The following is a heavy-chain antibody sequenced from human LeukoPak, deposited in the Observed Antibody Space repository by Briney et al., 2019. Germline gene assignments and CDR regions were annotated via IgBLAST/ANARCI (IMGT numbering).Heavy chain of an antibody. Sequence: QAGRSLRLSCAASGFTFSSYGMHWVRQAPGKGLEWVAVISYDGSNKYYADSVKGRFTISRDNAKNSVYLQMNGLRAEDTAVYHCATGRSCTTCYLPDYWGQGTLVTVSS. J-gene: IGHJ4*02. CDR1: GFTFSSYG. CDR3: ATGRSCTTCYLPDY. D-gene: IGHD2-2*01. V-gene: IGHV3-30*03. CDR2: ISYDGSNK.